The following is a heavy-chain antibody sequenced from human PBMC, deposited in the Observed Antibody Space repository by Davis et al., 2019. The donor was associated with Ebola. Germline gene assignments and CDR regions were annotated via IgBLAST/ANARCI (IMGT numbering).Heavy chain of an antibody. D-gene: IGHD3-3*01. CDR2: ISSSGSTI. CDR3: ARDRRTYYDFWSGYPESYYYYGMDV. Sequence: GGSLRLSCAASRFTFSSYWMNWVRQAPGKGLEWVSYISSSGSTIYYADSVKGRFTISRDNAKNSLYLQMNSLRAEDTAVYYCARDRRTYYDFWSGYPESYYYYGMDVWGQGTTVTVSS. J-gene: IGHJ6*02. V-gene: IGHV3-48*04. CDR1: RFTFSSYW.